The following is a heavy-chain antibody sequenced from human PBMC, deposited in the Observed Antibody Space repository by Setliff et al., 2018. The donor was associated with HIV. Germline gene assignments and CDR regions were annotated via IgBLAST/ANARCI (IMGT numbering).Heavy chain of an antibody. J-gene: IGHJ4*02. Sequence: PGGSLRLSCAASGFTFSDYWMTWVRQAPGKGLEWVASISGSGGTTYYADSVKGRFTISRDNSKSALYLQMNSLRAEDTAVYYCARGWGGFYGVDYWGQGTLVTVSS. D-gene: IGHD3-16*01. CDR1: GFTFSDYW. V-gene: IGHV3-23*01. CDR3: ARGWGGFYGVDY. CDR2: ISGSGGTT.